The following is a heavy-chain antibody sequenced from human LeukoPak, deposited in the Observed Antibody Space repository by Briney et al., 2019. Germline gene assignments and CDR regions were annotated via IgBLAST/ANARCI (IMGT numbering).Heavy chain of an antibody. CDR1: GFTFSDYY. Sequence: GGSLRLSCAASGFTFSDYYMSWIRQAPGKGLEWVSYISSSGSTIYYADSVKGRYTISRDNAKNSLYLQMNSLRAEDTAVYYCARDKGIAATYYFDYWGQGTLVTVSS. CDR3: ARDKGIAATYYFDY. D-gene: IGHD6-13*01. V-gene: IGHV3-11*04. CDR2: ISSSGSTI. J-gene: IGHJ4*02.